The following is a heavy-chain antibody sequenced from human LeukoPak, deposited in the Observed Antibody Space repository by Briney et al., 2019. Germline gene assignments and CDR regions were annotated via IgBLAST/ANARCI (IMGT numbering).Heavy chain of an antibody. CDR2: MNPNSGNT. J-gene: IGHJ5*02. V-gene: IGHV1-8*01. D-gene: IGHD6-13*01. CDR3: ARVGQSSSWTNWFDP. CDR1: GYTFTSYD. Sequence: ASVKVSCKASGYTFTSYDINWVRQATGQGLEWMGWMNPNSGNTGYAQKFQGRVTMTRNTSISTAYMELSSLRSEDTAVYYCARVGQSSSWTNWFDPWGQGTLVTVSS.